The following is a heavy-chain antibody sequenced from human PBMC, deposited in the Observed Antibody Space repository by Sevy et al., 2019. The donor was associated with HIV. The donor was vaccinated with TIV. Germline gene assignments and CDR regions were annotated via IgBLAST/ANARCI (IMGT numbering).Heavy chain of an antibody. J-gene: IGHJ4*02. CDR1: GFTVNSNY. Sequence: GGSLRFSCAASGFTVNSNYMTWVRQAPGKGLEGVSVIHSDDTTYHADSVKDRFTISRDNFKNTLYLHMSSLRAEDTAVYYCARGKSGYGYAFNYWGQGTLVTVSS. CDR3: ARGKSGYGYAFNY. V-gene: IGHV3-66*01. D-gene: IGHD5-18*01. CDR2: IHSDDTT.